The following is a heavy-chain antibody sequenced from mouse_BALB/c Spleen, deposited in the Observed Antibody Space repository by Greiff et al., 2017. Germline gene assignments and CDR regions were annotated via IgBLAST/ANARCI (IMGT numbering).Heavy chain of an antibody. CDR2: ISDGGSYT. J-gene: IGHJ4*01. D-gene: IGHD2-4*01. V-gene: IGHV5-4*02. Sequence: EVQRVESGGGLVKPGGSLKLSCAASGFTFSDYYMYWVRQTPEKRLEWVATISDGGSYTYYPDSVKGRFTISRDNAKNNLYLQMSSLKSEDTAMYYCARAGDDYDYAMDYWGQGTSVTVSS. CDR3: ARAGDDYDYAMDY. CDR1: GFTFSDYY.